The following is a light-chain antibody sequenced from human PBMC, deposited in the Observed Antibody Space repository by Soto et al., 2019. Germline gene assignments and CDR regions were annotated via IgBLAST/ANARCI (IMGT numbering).Light chain of an antibody. Sequence: QSVLTQPPSVSGAPGQRVTISCTGSSSNIGAGYDVHWYQQLPGTAPKLLLYGNSNRPSGVPDRFSGSKSGTSASLAITWLQAEDEADYYCQSYDSSLSGYVFGTGTKVTVL. J-gene: IGLJ1*01. V-gene: IGLV1-40*01. CDR2: GNS. CDR3: QSYDSSLSGYV. CDR1: SSNIGAGYD.